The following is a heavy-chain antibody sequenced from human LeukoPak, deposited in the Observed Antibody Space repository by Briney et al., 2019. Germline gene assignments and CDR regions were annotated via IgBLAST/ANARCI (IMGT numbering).Heavy chain of an antibody. CDR1: GYTFTSYD. V-gene: IGHV1-18*01. Sequence: ASVKVSCKASGYTFTSYDINWVRQAPGQGLEWMGWISAYNGNTNYAQKLQGSVTMTTDSSTSTAYMELRSLRSDDTAVYYCARGGWLRAYDPFDYWGQGTLVTVSS. D-gene: IGHD3-22*01. CDR3: ARGGWLRAYDPFDY. J-gene: IGHJ4*02. CDR2: ISAYNGNT.